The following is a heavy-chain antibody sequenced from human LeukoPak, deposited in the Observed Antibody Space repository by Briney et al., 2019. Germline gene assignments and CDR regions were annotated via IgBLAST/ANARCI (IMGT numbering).Heavy chain of an antibody. CDR3: ASATAGRRDWQWLFLDY. Sequence: PSETLSLTCTVSGGSISSGDYYWSWIRQPPGKGLEWIGYIYYSGSTYYNPSLKSRVTISIDTSKNQFSLNLSSVTAADTAVYYCASATAGRRDWQWLFLDYWGQGTLVTVSS. V-gene: IGHV4-30-4*02. J-gene: IGHJ4*02. CDR2: IYYSGST. D-gene: IGHD6-19*01. CDR1: GGSISSGDYY.